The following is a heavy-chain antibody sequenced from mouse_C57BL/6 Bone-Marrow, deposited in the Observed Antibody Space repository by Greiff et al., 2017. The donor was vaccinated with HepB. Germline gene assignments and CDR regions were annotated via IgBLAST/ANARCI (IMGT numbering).Heavy chain of an antibody. CDR2: IDPENGDT. CDR3: TTSTLLYYAMDY. CDR1: GFNIKDDY. V-gene: IGHV14-4*01. Sequence: VQLKQSGAELVRPGASVKLSCTASGFNIKDDYTHWVKQRPEQGLEWIGWIDPENGDTEYASKFQGKATITADTSSNTAYLQLSSLTSEDTAVYYCTTSTLLYYAMDYWGLGTSVTVSS. J-gene: IGHJ4*01. D-gene: IGHD2-10*01.